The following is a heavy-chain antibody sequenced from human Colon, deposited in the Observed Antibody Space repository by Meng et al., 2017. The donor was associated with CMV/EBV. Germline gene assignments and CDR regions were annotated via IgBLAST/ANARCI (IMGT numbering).Heavy chain of an antibody. CDR3: VRGSSSF. J-gene: IGHJ4*02. Sequence: VYLVGSGGGLVQPGGSLRLSCVVSGITMGNSWMSWVRQAPAKGLEWVANIKGDGSEIQYVDSVKGRFTVSRDNTKNSLYLQMNILKTEDTAVYYCVRGSSSFWGQGTLVTVSS. D-gene: IGHD6-13*01. V-gene: IGHV3-7*04. CDR2: IKGDGSEI. CDR1: GITMGNSW.